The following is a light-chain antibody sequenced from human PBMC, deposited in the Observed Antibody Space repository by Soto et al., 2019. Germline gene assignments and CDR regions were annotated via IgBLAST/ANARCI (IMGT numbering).Light chain of an antibody. CDR1: QSISSW. CDR3: QQYNSYPVT. Sequence: DIQMTQSPSTLSASVGDRVTITCRASQSISSWLARYQQKPGKAPKLLIYKASSLESGVPSRFSGSGSGTEFTLTISSLQPDDFATYYCQQYNSYPVTFGQGTKVEIK. J-gene: IGKJ1*01. CDR2: KAS. V-gene: IGKV1-5*03.